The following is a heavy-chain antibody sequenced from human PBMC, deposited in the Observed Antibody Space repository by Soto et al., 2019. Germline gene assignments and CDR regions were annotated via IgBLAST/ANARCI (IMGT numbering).Heavy chain of an antibody. CDR2: VYSGDIA. D-gene: IGHD4-17*01. J-gene: IGHJ5*02. Sequence: QVQLQESGPGLVRPSQTLSLTCTVSGGSLNSGGYFWSWIRQVPGKGLEWIGYVYSGDIAYYNPSLQIRVTISLDTSKKQFSLTLTSVTAADTAIYFCAREVMTSVTRGWFDPWGQGTLVTVSS. CDR1: GGSLNSGGYF. V-gene: IGHV4-31*03. CDR3: AREVMTSVTRGWFDP.